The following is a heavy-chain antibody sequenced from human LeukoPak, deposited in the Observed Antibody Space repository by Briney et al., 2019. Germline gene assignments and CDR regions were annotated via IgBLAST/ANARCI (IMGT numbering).Heavy chain of an antibody. CDR2: INHSGST. J-gene: IGHJ4*02. CDR3: ARGGPDYYESSGPLN. Sequence: PSETLSLTCAVYGGSFSGYYWSWIRQPPGKGLEWIGEINHSGSTNYNPSLKSRVTISVDTSKNQFSLKLSSVTAADMAVYYCARGGPDYYESSGPLNWGQGTLVTVSS. CDR1: GGSFSGYY. D-gene: IGHD3-22*01. V-gene: IGHV4-34*01.